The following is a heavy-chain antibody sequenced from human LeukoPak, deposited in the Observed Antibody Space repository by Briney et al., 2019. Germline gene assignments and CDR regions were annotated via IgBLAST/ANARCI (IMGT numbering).Heavy chain of an antibody. J-gene: IGHJ4*02. CDR1: GGSISCGSYY. CDR3: ARDSKGGYRSLGY. D-gene: IGHD5-18*01. CDR2: IYTSGST. Sequence: PSENLSLNCTVSGGSISCGSYYWSWIRQPAGKGLGWIGRIYTSGSTNYNPSLKSRVTISVATSKNQFSLKLSFVTAADTAVYYCARDSKGGYRSLGYWGQGTLVTVSS. V-gene: IGHV4-61*02.